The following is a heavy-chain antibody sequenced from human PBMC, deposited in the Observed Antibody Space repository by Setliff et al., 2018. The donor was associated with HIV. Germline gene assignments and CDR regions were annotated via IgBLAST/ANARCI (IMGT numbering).Heavy chain of an antibody. D-gene: IGHD2-15*01. J-gene: IGHJ4*02. CDR2: IYTSGST. Sequence: KASETLSLTCIVSSGSIHSGSYYWSWIRQPVGKGLEWIGLIYTSGSTDYNPALKRRVAISVDTSKNHFSLNLTSVTAADTAIYFCARVGGKVYSNFLDSWGQGLLVTVSS. CDR3: ARVGGKVYSNFLDS. CDR1: SGSIHSGSYY. V-gene: IGHV4-61*02.